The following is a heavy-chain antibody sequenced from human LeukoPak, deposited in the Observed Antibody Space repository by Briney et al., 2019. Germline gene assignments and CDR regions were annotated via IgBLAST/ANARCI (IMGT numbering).Heavy chain of an antibody. CDR3: ATVDYYDSSGLDY. CDR1: GYTFTDYY. CDR2: VDPEDGET. Sequence: ASVKISCKVSGYTFTDYYMHWVQQAPGKGLEWMGLVDPEDGETIYAEKFQGRVTITAETSTDTAYMELSSLRSEDTAVYYCATVDYYDSSGLDYWGQGTLVTVSS. J-gene: IGHJ4*02. V-gene: IGHV1-69-2*01. D-gene: IGHD3-22*01.